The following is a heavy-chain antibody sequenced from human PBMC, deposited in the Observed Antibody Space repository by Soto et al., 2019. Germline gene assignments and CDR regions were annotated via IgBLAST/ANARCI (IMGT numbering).Heavy chain of an antibody. D-gene: IGHD3-9*01. CDR1: GYKFTAYY. Sequence: ASVKVSCKASGYKFTAYYIHGVRQAPGQGLEWRGWINPGSGRTHLAQKFQGRVTLSRDTSSSTGYLDLASLTPDDTAVYYCGASGPDTLTGYSGGNLDVWGQGTTVTVSS. J-gene: IGHJ6*01. CDR3: GASGPDTLTGYSGGNLDV. CDR2: INPGSGRT. V-gene: IGHV1-2*02.